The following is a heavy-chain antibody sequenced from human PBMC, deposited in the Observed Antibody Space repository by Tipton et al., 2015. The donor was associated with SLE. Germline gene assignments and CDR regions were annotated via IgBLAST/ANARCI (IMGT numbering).Heavy chain of an antibody. J-gene: IGHJ6*02. CDR2: INWDGGST. V-gene: IGHV3-43*01. CDR1: GFMFGDYT. D-gene: IGHD2-15*01. CDR3: AKGGDAVTSGHYFYGLDV. Sequence: SLRLSCAASGFMFGDYTMYWVRQAAGKGLEWVSHINWDGGSTYYADSVKGRFTISRDNSKNSLYLQMNSLRSEDTALYYCAKGGDAVTSGHYFYGLDVWGQGTTVTVSS.